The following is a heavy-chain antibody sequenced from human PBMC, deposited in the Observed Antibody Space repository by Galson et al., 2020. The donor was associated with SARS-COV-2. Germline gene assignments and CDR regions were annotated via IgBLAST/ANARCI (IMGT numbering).Heavy chain of an antibody. CDR1: GGSITSGSYF. Sequence: SETLSLTCSVSGGSITSGSYFWNWIRQPAGKGLEWIGRIYSSGNTNYNPSIKSRVTISMDTSKNQFSLNLNSVTAADTAIYYCARGVAYWGQGTLVTVSS. V-gene: IGHV4-61*02. CDR3: ARGVAY. CDR2: IYSSGNT. D-gene: IGHD3-10*01. J-gene: IGHJ4*02.